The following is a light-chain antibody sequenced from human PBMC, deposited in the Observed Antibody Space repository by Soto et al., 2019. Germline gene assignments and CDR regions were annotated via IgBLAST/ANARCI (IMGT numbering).Light chain of an antibody. CDR3: SSYTGSTPLFV. CDR1: GSDIRDYDY. J-gene: IGLJ3*02. V-gene: IGLV2-14*03. CDR2: DVN. Sequence: QSALTQPASVSGSPGQSITISCTGTGSDIRDYDYVSWYQQHPGKAPTLMLHDVNNRPSGVSNRFSGSRSDNAASLTISGLQAEDEADYYCSSYTGSTPLFVFGGGTQLTVL.